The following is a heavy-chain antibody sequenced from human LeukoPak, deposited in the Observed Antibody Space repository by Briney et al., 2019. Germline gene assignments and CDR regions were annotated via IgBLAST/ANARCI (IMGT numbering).Heavy chain of an antibody. CDR2: IYTSGST. V-gene: IGHV4-4*07. D-gene: IGHD5-18*01. CDR1: GGSINTYY. Sequence: PSETLSLTCTVSGGSINTYYWSWIRQPAGKGLEWIGRIYTSGSTNYNPSLKSRVTMSVDTSKNQFSLKLSSVTAADTAVYYCARDRDEYNHGYYFDYWGQGTLVTVSS. CDR3: ARDRDEYNHGYYFDY. J-gene: IGHJ4*02.